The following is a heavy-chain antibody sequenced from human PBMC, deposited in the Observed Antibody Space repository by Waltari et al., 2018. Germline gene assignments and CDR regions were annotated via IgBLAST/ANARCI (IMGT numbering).Heavy chain of an antibody. D-gene: IGHD6-13*01. CDR2: IYHSGGT. J-gene: IGHJ6*03. V-gene: IGHV4-38-2*01. CDR3: ARRAAIAATGPTYYMDV. Sequence: QVQLQESGPGLVKPSETLSLTCAVSGYSISSGYYWGWIRQPPGKGLEWIGSIYHSGGTYYNPSLKGRVTKAVDTSKNQFSLKLGSVTAADTAVYYCARRAAIAATGPTYYMDVWGKGTTVTVSS. CDR1: GYSISSGYY.